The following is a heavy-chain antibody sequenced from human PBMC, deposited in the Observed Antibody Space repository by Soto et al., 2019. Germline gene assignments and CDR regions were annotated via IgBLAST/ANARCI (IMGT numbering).Heavy chain of an antibody. CDR2: ISYDGSNK. V-gene: IGHV3-30-3*01. CDR3: AKGGSTSRWPYYYGMEV. Sequence: PGGSLRLSCAASGFTFSTYSMHWVRQAPGKGLEWVAVISYDGSNKYYADSVKGRFTISRDNSKNTLYLQMNSLRAEDTAVYYCAKGGSTSRWPYYYGMEVCGKETMAIVAS. D-gene: IGHD2-2*01. J-gene: IGHJ6*04. CDR1: GFTFSTYS.